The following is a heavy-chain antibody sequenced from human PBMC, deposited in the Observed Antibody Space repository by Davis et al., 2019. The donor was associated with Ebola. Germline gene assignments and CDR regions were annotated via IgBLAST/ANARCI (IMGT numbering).Heavy chain of an antibody. CDR3: VRGGYIAGGY. V-gene: IGHV1-2*06. CDR2: INPNTGGT. CDR1: GYTFTDYD. J-gene: IGHJ4*02. Sequence: ASVKVSCKASGYTFTDYDIHWVRQAPGQGLEWMGRINPNTGGTNYAKKFQGMATVTRDTSISTTYMELNRLTYDDPAIYYCVRGGYIAGGYWGQGPLVTVSS. D-gene: IGHD6-13*01.